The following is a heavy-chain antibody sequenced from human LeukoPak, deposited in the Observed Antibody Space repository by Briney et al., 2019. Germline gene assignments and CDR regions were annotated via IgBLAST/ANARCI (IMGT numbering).Heavy chain of an antibody. J-gene: IGHJ3*02. CDR3: ARDFSGQQLVLDAFDI. D-gene: IGHD6-13*01. V-gene: IGHV6-1*01. Sequence: SQTLSLTCAISGDSVSSNSAAWHWIRQSPSRGLEWLGRTYYRSKWYNDYAVSVKSRITINPDTSKNQFSLQLNSVTPEDTAVYYCARDFSGQQLVLDAFDIWGQGTMVTVSS. CDR2: TYYRSKWYN. CDR1: GDSVSSNSAA.